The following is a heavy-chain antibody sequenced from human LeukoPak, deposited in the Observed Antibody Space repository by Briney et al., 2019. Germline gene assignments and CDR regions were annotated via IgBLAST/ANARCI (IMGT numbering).Heavy chain of an antibody. V-gene: IGHV4-34*01. CDR2: INHSGST. CDR3: ARALGYPDY. Sequence: PETLSLTCAVYGGSFSGYYWSWIRQPPGKGLEWIGEINHSGSTNYNPSLKSRVTISVDTSKNQFSLKLSSVTAADTAVYYCARALGYPDYWGQGTLVTVSS. D-gene: IGHD3-16*01. CDR1: GGSFSGYY. J-gene: IGHJ4*02.